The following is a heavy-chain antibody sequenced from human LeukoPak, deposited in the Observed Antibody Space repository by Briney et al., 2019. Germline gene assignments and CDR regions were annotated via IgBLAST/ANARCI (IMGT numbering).Heavy chain of an antibody. V-gene: IGHV4-61*02. CDR2: IYTSGST. CDR1: GGSISSGSYY. D-gene: IGHD3-22*01. Sequence: SETLSLTCTVSGGSISSGSYYWSWIRQPAGKGLEWIGRIYTSGSTNYNPSLKSRVTISVDTSKNQFSLKLSSVTAADTAVYYCASLYDNRDYYGMDVWGQGTTVTVSS. J-gene: IGHJ6*02. CDR3: ASLYDNRDYYGMDV.